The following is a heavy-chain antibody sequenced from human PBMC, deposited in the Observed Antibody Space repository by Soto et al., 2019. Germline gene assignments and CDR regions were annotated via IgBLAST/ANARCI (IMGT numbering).Heavy chain of an antibody. CDR2: ISGSGGTI. J-gene: IGHJ4*01. CDR3: ARETGLRSSGSSYCVAF. Sequence: EVQLVESGGGLVQPGASLRLSCAASGFTLSSYSLHWVRQAPGKGLEWVSYISGSGGTIYYADSVKGRFTISRDNAKNSLSVQMNSLRDEDTAVYFCARETGLRSSGSSYCVAFWRHGTRVTVSS. CDR1: GFTLSSYS. D-gene: IGHD6-19*01. V-gene: IGHV3-48*02.